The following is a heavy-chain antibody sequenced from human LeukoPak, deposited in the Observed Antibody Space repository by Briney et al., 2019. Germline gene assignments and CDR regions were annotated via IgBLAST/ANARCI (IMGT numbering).Heavy chain of an antibody. J-gene: IGHJ6*02. V-gene: IGHV4-31*03. Sequence: SETLSLTCTVSGGSIRGYYWSWVRQHPGKGLEWIGYIFYTGSTYYNPSLKSRVTISLDTSKNQFSLKVNSVTAADTAVYYCARDLVMTGPPDYYYGMDVWGQGPTVIVSS. D-gene: IGHD3-9*01. CDR2: IFYTGST. CDR1: GGSIRGYY. CDR3: ARDLVMTGPPDYYYGMDV.